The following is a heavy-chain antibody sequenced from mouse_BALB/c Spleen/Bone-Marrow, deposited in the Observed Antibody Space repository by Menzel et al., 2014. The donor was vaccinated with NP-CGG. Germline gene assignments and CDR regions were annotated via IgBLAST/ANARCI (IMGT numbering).Heavy chain of an antibody. CDR2: ISCYNGAT. CDR1: GYSFTGYY. Sequence: PVKTGASVKISCKASGYSFTGYYVHWVKQSHGKSLEWIGYISCYNGATSYNQKFKGKATFTVDTSSSTAYMQFNSLTSEDSAVYYCARGDGYYVDFDYWGQGTTLTVSS. J-gene: IGHJ2*01. CDR3: ARGDGYYVDFDY. V-gene: IGHV1S34*01. D-gene: IGHD2-3*01.